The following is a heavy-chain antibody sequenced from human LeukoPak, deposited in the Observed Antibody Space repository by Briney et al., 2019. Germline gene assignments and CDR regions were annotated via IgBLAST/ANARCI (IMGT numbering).Heavy chain of an antibody. V-gene: IGHV3-23*01. J-gene: IGHJ6*03. D-gene: IGHD5-18*01. Sequence: PGGSLRLSCAASGFTFNSYAMSWVRQAPGKGLEWVSGISGSGRGGSTYYADSVKGRFTISRDNSKNTLYLQMNSLRAEDTAVYYCARRAGVDTAIQRHYYYYYYMDVWGKGTTVTISS. CDR1: GFTFNSYA. CDR2: ISGSGRGGST. CDR3: ARRAGVDTAIQRHYYYYYYMDV.